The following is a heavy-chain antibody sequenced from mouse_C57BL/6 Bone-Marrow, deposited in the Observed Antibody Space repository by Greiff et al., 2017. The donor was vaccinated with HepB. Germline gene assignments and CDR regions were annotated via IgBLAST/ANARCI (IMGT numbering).Heavy chain of an antibody. J-gene: IGHJ2*01. CDR3: ARYRYYEGFDY. Sequence: VKLMESGAELARPGASVKLSCKASGYTFTSYGISWVKQRTGQGLEWIGEIYPRSGNTYYNEKFKGKATLTADKSSSTAYMELRSLTSEDSAVYFCARYRYYEGFDYWGQGTTLTVSS. CDR1: GYTFTSYG. D-gene: IGHD2-12*01. CDR2: IYPRSGNT. V-gene: IGHV1-81*01.